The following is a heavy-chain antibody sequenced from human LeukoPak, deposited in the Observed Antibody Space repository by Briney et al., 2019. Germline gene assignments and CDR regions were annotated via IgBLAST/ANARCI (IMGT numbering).Heavy chain of an antibody. J-gene: IGHJ4*02. D-gene: IGHD6-13*01. Sequence: ASVKVSCKASGYTFTSYGISWVRQAPGQGLEWMGWISAYNGNTNYAQKLQGRVTMTTDASTSTAYMELRSLRSDDTAVYYCARDVYSIAAAGTFDYWGQGTLVTVSS. CDR1: GYTFTSYG. V-gene: IGHV1-18*01. CDR2: ISAYNGNT. CDR3: ARDVYSIAAAGTFDY.